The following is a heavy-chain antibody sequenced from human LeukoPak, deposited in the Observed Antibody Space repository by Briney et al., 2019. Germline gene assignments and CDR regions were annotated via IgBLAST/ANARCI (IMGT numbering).Heavy chain of an antibody. J-gene: IGHJ4*02. CDR1: GGSINSYF. CDR2: IYTGGST. Sequence: SETLSLTCTVSGGSINSYFWTWIRQPAGKGLEWIGRIYTGGSTNYNPSLKSRVTMSVDTSKNQLSLKLNSVTAADTAVYYCARQEGGIVGPYWGQGTLVTVSS. V-gene: IGHV4-4*07. D-gene: IGHD1-26*01. CDR3: ARQEGGIVGPY.